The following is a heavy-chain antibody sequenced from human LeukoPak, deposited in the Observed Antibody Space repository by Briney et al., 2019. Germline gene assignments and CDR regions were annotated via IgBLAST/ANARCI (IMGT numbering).Heavy chain of an antibody. V-gene: IGHV3-21*01. CDR1: GFTFSSYS. CDR2: ISSSSSYI. J-gene: IGHJ4*02. Sequence: GGSLRLSCAASGFTFSSYSMNWVRQAPGKWLEWVSSISSSSSYIFYADSVKGRFTISRDNAKNSLYLQMNSLRAEDTAVYYCPRDRANGYLIDYWGQGTMVTVSS. CDR3: PRDRANGYLIDY. D-gene: IGHD2-8*01.